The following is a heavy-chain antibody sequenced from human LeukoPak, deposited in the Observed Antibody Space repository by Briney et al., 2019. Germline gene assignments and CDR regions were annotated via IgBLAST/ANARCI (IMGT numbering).Heavy chain of an antibody. CDR3: ARSRGSPNTGEDAFDI. CDR1: GFTFRNYA. CDR2: ISYDGTNK. D-gene: IGHD2-8*02. Sequence: GGSLRLSCAASGFTFRNYAVHWVRQASGKGLQWLAVISYDGTNKYYADSVKGRFTISRDNSENTLSLHMNSLRAEDTALYYCARSRGSPNTGEDAFDIWGQGTMVTVSS. V-gene: IGHV3-30-3*01. J-gene: IGHJ3*02.